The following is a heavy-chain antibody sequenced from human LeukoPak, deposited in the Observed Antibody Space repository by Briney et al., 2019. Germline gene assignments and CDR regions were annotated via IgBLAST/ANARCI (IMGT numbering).Heavy chain of an antibody. D-gene: IGHD6-13*01. Sequence: GGSLRLSCAASGFTFRNYAMHWVRQAPGKGLEWVAFISYDGSNRYYADSVKGRFTISRDNSENTLYLQMNSLRAEDTAVYLCANDVAQQQLSNLFYGMDVWGQGTTVTVSS. CDR3: ANDVAQQQLSNLFYGMDV. CDR2: ISYDGSNR. J-gene: IGHJ6*02. V-gene: IGHV3-30-3*02. CDR1: GFTFRNYA.